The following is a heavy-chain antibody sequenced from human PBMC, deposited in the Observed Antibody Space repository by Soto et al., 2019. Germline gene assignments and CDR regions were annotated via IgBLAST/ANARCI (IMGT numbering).Heavy chain of an antibody. D-gene: IGHD3-22*01. J-gene: IGHJ4*02. CDR3: ARGGTFAYDTSGYSVY. V-gene: IGHV1-2*02. Sequence: ASVKVSCKASGYTFTSYGMNWVRQAPGRGLEWMGWINPKSGGTLYAQKFQGRVTMTRDTSISTAYMELSRLRSDDTAVYYCARGGTFAYDTSGYSVYWGQGTLVTVSS. CDR1: GYTFTSYG. CDR2: INPKSGGT.